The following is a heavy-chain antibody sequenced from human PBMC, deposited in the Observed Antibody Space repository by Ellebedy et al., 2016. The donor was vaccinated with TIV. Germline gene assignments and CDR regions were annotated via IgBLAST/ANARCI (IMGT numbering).Heavy chain of an antibody. Sequence: AASVKVSCKASGYTFTSHYIHWMRQAPGQGLEWMGVINPSGGSTSCRQEFQGRITMARDTSTTTVYMELSSLRSEDTAVYYCARDSRHWLEEYSFDYWGQGTLVTVSS. CDR3: ARDSRHWLEEYSFDY. CDR2: INPSGGST. V-gene: IGHV1-46*01. J-gene: IGHJ4*02. CDR1: GYTFTSHY. D-gene: IGHD6-19*01.